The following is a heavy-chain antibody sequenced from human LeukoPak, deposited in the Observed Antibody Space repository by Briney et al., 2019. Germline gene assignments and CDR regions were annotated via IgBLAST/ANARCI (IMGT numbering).Heavy chain of an antibody. CDR1: GGSFSTSG. J-gene: IGHJ6*02. CDR3: ARDHWGIVENGCYYFYYDMDV. CDR2: VIPIYGTP. V-gene: IGHV1-69*05. D-gene: IGHD3-16*01. Sequence: ASVTVSFKASGGSFSTSGFSWVRQAPGQGLEWMGGVIPIYGTPSYAQKFQGRVTITTDESTSTAYMELSSLRSEDTAVYYCARDHWGIVENGCYYFYYDMDVWGQGTTVTVSS.